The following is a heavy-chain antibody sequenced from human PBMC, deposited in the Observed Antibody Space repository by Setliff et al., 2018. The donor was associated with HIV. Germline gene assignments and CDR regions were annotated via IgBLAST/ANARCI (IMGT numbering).Heavy chain of an antibody. CDR1: GFIFSNAR. CDR2: IKKKGDGGTT. J-gene: IGHJ4*02. CDR3: MGFAMAGAWDY. Sequence: PGGSLRLSCAASGFIFSNARMNWVRQVPGKGLEWVGHIKKKGDGGTTEYATPVEGRFTISRDDSENMLYLQMNDLKTEDTAVYYCMGFAMAGAWDYWGQGTLVTVSS. V-gene: IGHV3-15*01. D-gene: IGHD1-26*01.